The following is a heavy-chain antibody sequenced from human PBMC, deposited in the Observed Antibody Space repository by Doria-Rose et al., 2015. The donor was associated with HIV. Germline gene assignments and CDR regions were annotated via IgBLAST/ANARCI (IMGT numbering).Heavy chain of an antibody. CDR2: ISWDSGAR. J-gene: IGHJ6*03. CDR1: GFSFESYA. Sequence: VQLVQSGGGLVQPGRSLRLSCVGSGFSFESYAMHWVRLAPGKGLEWVAGISWDSGARGNADSVEGRFTISRDNGKKSVYLEMRSLRPEDTAFYYCAKAPIIGPKYYFYMDVWGKGTSVTVSS. CDR3: AKAPIIGPKYYFYMDV. D-gene: IGHD3-3*01. V-gene: IGHV3-9*01.